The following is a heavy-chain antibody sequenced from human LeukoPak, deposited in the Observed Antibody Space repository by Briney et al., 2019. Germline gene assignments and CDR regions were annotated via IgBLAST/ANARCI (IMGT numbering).Heavy chain of an antibody. D-gene: IGHD2-2*01. J-gene: IGHJ5*02. CDR1: GYTFTGYY. Sequence: ASVKVSCKASGYTFTGYYMHWVRQAPGQGLEWMGWINPKSGGTNYAQKFQGRVTMIRDTSIHTAYIELSRLRSDDTAVYYCAREEYGFDPWGQGTLVTVSS. CDR2: INPKSGGT. V-gene: IGHV1-2*02. CDR3: AREEYGFDP.